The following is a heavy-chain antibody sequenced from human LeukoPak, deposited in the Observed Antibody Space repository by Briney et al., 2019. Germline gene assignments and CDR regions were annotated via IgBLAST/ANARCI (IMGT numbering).Heavy chain of an antibody. CDR2: ISGSGGST. CDR1: GFTFSSYS. Sequence: GGSLRLSCAASGFTFSSYSMNWVRQAPGKGLEWVSAISGSGGSTYYADSVKGRFTISRDNSKNTLYLQMNSLRAEDTAVYYCAKPYGDYEYYFDYWGQGTLVTVSS. D-gene: IGHD4-17*01. CDR3: AKPYGDYEYYFDY. J-gene: IGHJ4*02. V-gene: IGHV3-23*01.